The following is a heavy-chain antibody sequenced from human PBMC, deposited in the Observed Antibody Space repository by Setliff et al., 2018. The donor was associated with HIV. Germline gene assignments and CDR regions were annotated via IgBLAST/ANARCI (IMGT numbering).Heavy chain of an antibody. D-gene: IGHD3-10*01. CDR2: VFPDDSDT. Sequence: LGESLKISCQASGYSFTTLWIAWVRQMPGKGLEWMGMVFPDDSDTRYCPSFQGQVSMSADKSINTAYLQWSSLKASDTAVYYCARSMGFKATTRLDFWGPGTLVTVSS. V-gene: IGHV5-51*01. CDR3: ARSMGFKATTRLDF. J-gene: IGHJ4*02. CDR1: GYSFTTLW.